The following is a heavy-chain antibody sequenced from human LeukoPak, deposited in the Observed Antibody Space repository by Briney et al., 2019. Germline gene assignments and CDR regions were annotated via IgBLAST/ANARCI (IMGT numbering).Heavy chain of an antibody. CDR2: IYTSEIT. V-gene: IGHV4-4*07. CDR1: GGSISSYY. D-gene: IGHD6-13*01. Sequence: SETLSLTCTVSGGSISSYYWSWIRQPAGKGLEWIGRIYTSEITNYNPSLKSRVTMSVDTSKNQFSLKLSSVTAADTAVYYCARAAVRYSSSWYNYWGQGTLVTVSS. J-gene: IGHJ4*02. CDR3: ARAAVRYSSSWYNY.